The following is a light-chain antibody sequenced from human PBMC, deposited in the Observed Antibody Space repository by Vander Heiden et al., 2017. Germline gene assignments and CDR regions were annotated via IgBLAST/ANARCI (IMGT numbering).Light chain of an antibody. V-gene: IGKV1-13*02. CDR3: QQCSGYPRTIT. J-gene: IGKJ5*01. CDR1: QGISSA. Sequence: AIQLTQSPPSLSASIGDRVTITCRASQGISSALAWYQQKPGKAPNLLIYDASTLQRGVPSRFSGSGSGTDFSLTISSLQPDDFATYYCQQCSGYPRTITFGQGTRLEIK. CDR2: DAS.